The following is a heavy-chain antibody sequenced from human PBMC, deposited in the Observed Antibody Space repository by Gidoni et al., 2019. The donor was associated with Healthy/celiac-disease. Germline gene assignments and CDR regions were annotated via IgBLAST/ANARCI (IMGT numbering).Heavy chain of an antibody. CDR3: ARDLVGAHRGYAFDI. J-gene: IGHJ3*02. CDR1: GGNFSSYA. CDR2: IIPIFGTA. Sequence: QVQLVQSGAEGKKPGSSVKVSCKASGGNFSSYAISWVRQAPGQGLVWMGGIIPIFGTANYAQKFQGRVTITADESTSTAYMELSSLRSEDTAVYYCARDLVGAHRGYAFDIWGQGTMVTVSS. V-gene: IGHV1-69*01. D-gene: IGHD1-26*01.